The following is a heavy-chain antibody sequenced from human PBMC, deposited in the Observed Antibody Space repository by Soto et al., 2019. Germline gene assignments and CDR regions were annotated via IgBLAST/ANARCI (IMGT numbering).Heavy chain of an antibody. J-gene: IGHJ5*02. D-gene: IGHD3-9*01. V-gene: IGHV2-5*02. CDR3: AHMTRGPLTGHFDP. Sequence: QITLKESGPTLVKPTQTLTLTCTFSGFSLSTSGVGVGWIRQPPGKALEWLALIYWDDDKRYSPSLKSRLTTTTDTSKKQVFLTMTNMYTVYTATYYSAHMTRGPLTGHFDPWGQGTLVTVSS. CDR2: IYWDDDK. CDR1: GFSLSTSGVG.